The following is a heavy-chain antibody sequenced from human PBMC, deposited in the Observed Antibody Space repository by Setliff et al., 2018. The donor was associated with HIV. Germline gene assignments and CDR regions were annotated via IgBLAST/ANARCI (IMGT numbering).Heavy chain of an antibody. Sequence: PSETLSLTCTVSGGSISHYYWSWIRQPPGKGLEWIGYIYYSGSTNYNPSLKSRVTISVDTSKNQLSLKLSSVTAADTAVYYCAREIYGGNSRPFDYWGQGALVTVSS. CDR2: IYYSGST. V-gene: IGHV4-59*01. CDR1: GGSISHYY. D-gene: IGHD4-17*01. CDR3: AREIYGGNSRPFDY. J-gene: IGHJ4*02.